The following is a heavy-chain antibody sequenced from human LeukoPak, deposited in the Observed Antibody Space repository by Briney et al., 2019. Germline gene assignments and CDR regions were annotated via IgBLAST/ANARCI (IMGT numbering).Heavy chain of an antibody. V-gene: IGHV4-39*01. Sequence: SETLSLTCTVSGGSISSTSYYWGWIRQPPGKGLKWIGSIYYSGSTYYNPSLKSRVTISVDTSGNQFSLKLSSVTAADTAVYYCARGLLIVYTFPYFHYWGQGTLVTVSS. CDR2: IYYSGST. CDR3: ARGLLIVYTFPYFHY. CDR1: GGSISSTSYY. J-gene: IGHJ4*02. D-gene: IGHD2-8*01.